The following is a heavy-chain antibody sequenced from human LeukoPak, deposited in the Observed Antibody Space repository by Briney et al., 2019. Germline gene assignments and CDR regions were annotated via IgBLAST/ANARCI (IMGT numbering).Heavy chain of an antibody. CDR3: ARGATRISGYYYYYVDV. J-gene: IGHJ6*03. CDR1: GYTFTSYG. V-gene: IGHV1-18*01. CDR2: ISAYNGNT. D-gene: IGHD2-15*01. Sequence: AXVKVSCKASGYTFTSYGISWVRQAPGQGLEWMGWISAYNGNTNYAQKLQGRVTMTTDTSTSTAYMELRSLRSEDTAVYYCARGATRISGYYYYYVDVWGKGTTVTVSS.